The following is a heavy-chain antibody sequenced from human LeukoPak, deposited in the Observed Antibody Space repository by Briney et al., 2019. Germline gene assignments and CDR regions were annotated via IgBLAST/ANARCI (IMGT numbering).Heavy chain of an antibody. Sequence: GGSLRLSCAASGFTFSNYVMGWVRQDPGKGLQWVSIINGSGSFTSYADPVKGRLTISRDNSKNTLYLRMNSLRAEDTAVYYCAKAEGYCSGTRCFRWFDWWGQGTLVTVSS. CDR3: AKAEGYCSGTRCFRWFDW. V-gene: IGHV3-23*05. CDR2: INGSGSFT. J-gene: IGHJ4*02. CDR1: GFTFSNYV. D-gene: IGHD2-15*01.